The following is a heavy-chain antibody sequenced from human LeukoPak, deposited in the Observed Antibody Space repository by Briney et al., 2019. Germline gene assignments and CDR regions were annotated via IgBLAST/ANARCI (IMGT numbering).Heavy chain of an antibody. D-gene: IGHD3-10*01. J-gene: IGHJ6*04. CDR2: INHSGST. CDR3: ARGLWFGELSS. V-gene: IGHV4-34*01. CDR1: GGSFGGYY. Sequence: SETLSLTCAVYGGSFGGYYWSWIRQPPGKGLEWIGEINHSGSTNYNPSLKSRVTISVDTSKNQFSLKLSSVTAADTAVYYCARGLWFGELSSWGKGTTVTVSS.